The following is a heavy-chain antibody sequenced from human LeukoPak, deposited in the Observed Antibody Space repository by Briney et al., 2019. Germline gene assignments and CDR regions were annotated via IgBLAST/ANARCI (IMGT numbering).Heavy chain of an antibody. CDR2: ISGYSGST. CDR3: ARDPGYYGSGSYYKYPFDY. J-gene: IGHJ4*02. D-gene: IGHD3-10*01. CDR1: GYTFATYS. V-gene: IGHV1-18*01. Sequence: ASVKVSCKTSGYTFATYSINWVRQAPGQGLEWMGWISGYSGSTNYAQKLQGRVTMTTDTSTSTAYMELRSLRSDDTAVYYCARDPGYYGSGSYYKYPFDYWGQGTLVTVSS.